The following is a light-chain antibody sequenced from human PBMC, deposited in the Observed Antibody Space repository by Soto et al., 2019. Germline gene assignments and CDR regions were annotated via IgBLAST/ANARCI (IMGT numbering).Light chain of an antibody. V-gene: IGLV4-60*02. CDR3: ETWVSNTYV. CDR1: SGHSTYI. Sequence: QPVLTQSSSASASLGSSVKLTCTLNSGHSTYIFAWHQQQPGKAPRYLMKLEGSGNYNTGSGVPDRFSGSSSGADRYLTISNLQFEDEADYYCETWVSNTYVFGTGTKLTVL. J-gene: IGLJ1*01. CDR2: LEGSGNY.